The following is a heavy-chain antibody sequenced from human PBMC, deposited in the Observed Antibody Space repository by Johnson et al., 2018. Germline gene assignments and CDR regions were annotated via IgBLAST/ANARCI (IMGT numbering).Heavy chain of an antibody. Sequence: VQLVESGGGVVQPGRSLRLSCAASGFTFSSYGMHWVRQAPGKGLEWVAVISYDGSNKYYADSVKGRFTISRDNSKNTLYLQMNSLRAEDTAVYYCAKNVRGVTGYMDVWGKGTTVTVSS. D-gene: IGHD3-10*01. CDR2: ISYDGSNK. CDR1: GFTFSSYG. J-gene: IGHJ6*03. CDR3: AKNVRGVTGYMDV. V-gene: IGHV3-30*18.